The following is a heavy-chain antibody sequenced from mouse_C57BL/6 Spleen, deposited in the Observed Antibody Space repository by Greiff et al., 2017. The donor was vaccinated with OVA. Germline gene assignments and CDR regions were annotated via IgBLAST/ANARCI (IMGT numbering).Heavy chain of an antibody. V-gene: IGHV1-26*01. CDR3: ARGAMVTTGLFDY. Sequence: VQLQQSGPELVKPGASVKISCKASGYTFTDYYMNWVKQSHGKSLEWIGDINPNNGGTSYNQKFKGKATLTVDKSSSTAYMELRSLTSEDSAVYYCARGAMVTTGLFDYWGQGTTLTVSS. D-gene: IGHD2-2*01. J-gene: IGHJ2*01. CDR1: GYTFTDYY. CDR2: INPNNGGT.